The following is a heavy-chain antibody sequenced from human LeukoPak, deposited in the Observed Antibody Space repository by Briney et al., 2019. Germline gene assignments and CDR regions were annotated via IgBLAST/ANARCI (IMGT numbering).Heavy chain of an antibody. V-gene: IGHV3-11*04. CDR3: ARVGRGYSYGYYMDV. CDR2: ISSSGSTM. J-gene: IGHJ6*03. Sequence: GGSLRLSCAASGFIFSDYYMSWIRQAPGKGLQWVSYISSSGSTMYYADSVKGRFSISRDNAKNSLYLQMNSLRAEDTAVYYCARVGRGYSYGYYMDVWGKGTTVTVSS. CDR1: GFIFSDYY. D-gene: IGHD5-18*01.